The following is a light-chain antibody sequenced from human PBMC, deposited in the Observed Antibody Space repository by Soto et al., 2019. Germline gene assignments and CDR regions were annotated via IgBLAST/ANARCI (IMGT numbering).Light chain of an antibody. CDR2: EVT. Sequence: QSALTQPASVSGSPGQSITISCTGGSGDVGGYNYVSWYQHHPGKAPKLMIYEVTNRPSGVSNRFSGSKSGNTASLTISGLQAEDEADYYCSSYTSDSNPYVFGPGTK. CDR3: SSYTSDSNPYV. CDR1: SGDVGGYNY. J-gene: IGLJ1*01. V-gene: IGLV2-14*01.